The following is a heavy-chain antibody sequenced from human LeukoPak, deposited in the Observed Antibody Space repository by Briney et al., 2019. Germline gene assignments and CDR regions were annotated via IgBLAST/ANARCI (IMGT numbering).Heavy chain of an antibody. V-gene: IGHV4-39*07. CDR1: GGSISSSSYY. D-gene: IGHD2/OR15-2a*01. CDR2: IYYSGST. Sequence: SETLSLTCTVSGGSISSSSYYWGWIRQPPGKGLEWIGSIYYSGSTYYHPSLKSRVTISVDTSKNQFSLKLSSVTAADTAVYYCARDQANFYPAVGWFDPWGQGTLVTVSS. J-gene: IGHJ5*02. CDR3: ARDQANFYPAVGWFDP.